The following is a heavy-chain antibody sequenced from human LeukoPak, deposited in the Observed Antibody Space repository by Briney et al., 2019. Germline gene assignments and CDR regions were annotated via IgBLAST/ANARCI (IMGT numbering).Heavy chain of an antibody. CDR1: EVTFSNYW. D-gene: IGHD6-13*01. J-gene: IGHJ4*02. CDR2: IKQDGSEK. Sequence: GGSLRLSCAASEVTFSNYWMSWVRQAPGKGLEWVANIKQDGSEKYYVDSVKGRFTISRDNAKKSLYLQMNSLRAEDTAVYYCAREAAAGFDYWGQGTLVTVSS. CDR3: AREAAAGFDY. V-gene: IGHV3-7*01.